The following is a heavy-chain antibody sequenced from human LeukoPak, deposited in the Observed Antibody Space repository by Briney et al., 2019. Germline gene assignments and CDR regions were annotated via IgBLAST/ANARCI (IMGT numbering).Heavy chain of an antibody. CDR2: TNSDGSST. V-gene: IGHV3-74*01. CDR3: ARKFGY. J-gene: IGHJ4*02. Sequence: GGSLRLSCAASGFTFSSYWMHWVRQAPGKGLVWVSRTNSDGSSTNYADSVKGRFTISRDNANNSLYLQMNSLRAEDTAVYYCARKFGYWGQGTLVTVSS. CDR1: GFTFSSYW.